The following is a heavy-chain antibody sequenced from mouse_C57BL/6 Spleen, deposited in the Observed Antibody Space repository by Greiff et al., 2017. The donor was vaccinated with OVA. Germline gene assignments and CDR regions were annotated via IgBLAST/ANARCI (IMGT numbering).Heavy chain of an antibody. CDR1: GFSFNTYA. V-gene: IGHV10-1*01. J-gene: IGHJ4*01. CDR3: VRHGAQAKDHYYAMDY. Sequence: EVQVVESGGGLVQPKGSLKLSCAASGFSFNTYAMNWVRQAPGKGLEWVARIRSKSNNYATYYADSVKDRFTISRDDSESMLYLQMNNLKTEDTAMYYCVRHGAQAKDHYYAMDYWGQGTSVTVSS. CDR2: IRSKSNNYAT. D-gene: IGHD3-2*02.